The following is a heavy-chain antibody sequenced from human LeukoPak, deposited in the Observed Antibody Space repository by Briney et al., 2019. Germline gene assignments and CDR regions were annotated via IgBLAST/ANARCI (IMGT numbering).Heavy chain of an antibody. V-gene: IGHV3-7*01. CDR2: RKQDGSEK. CDR1: GLTFSSYW. Sequence: QTRGSLRLSCAATGLTFSSYWMSWVRQAPGKRLDWLANRKQDGSEKYYVDSVKGRFTISRDNAKNSLYLQMNSLRAEDTAVYFFKQKTAYDILGYYYYYYMDVWGKGTTVTISS. D-gene: IGHD3-9*01. J-gene: IGHJ6*03. CDR3: KQKTAYDILGYYYYYYMDV.